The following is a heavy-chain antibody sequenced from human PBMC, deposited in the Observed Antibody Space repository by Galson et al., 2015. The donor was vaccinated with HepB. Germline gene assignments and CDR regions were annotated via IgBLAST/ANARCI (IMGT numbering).Heavy chain of an antibody. Sequence: SVKVSCKASGYTLTDLSMHWVRQAPGKGLEWMGGFDPEDGETNYAQKFQGRVTMTGDTSTDTAYMELSSLRSEDTAVYYCATAPAAAYYYYMDVWGKGTTVTVSS. J-gene: IGHJ6*03. CDR1: GYTLTDLS. CDR2: FDPEDGET. V-gene: IGHV1-24*01. CDR3: ATAPAAAYYYYMDV. D-gene: IGHD2-2*01.